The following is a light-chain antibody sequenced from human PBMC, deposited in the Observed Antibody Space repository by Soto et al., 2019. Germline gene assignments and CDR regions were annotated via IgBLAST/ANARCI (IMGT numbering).Light chain of an antibody. Sequence: DIQMTQSPSSLSASVGDRITITCRASQSISTYLNWYQQRPGRAPKLLIYEASSLQSGVPLRFSGSGSGTGFTLTISSLQPEDFATYYCQQSYDPPFTFGPGTKVDIK. CDR2: EAS. J-gene: IGKJ3*01. V-gene: IGKV1-39*01. CDR3: QQSYDPPFT. CDR1: QSISTY.